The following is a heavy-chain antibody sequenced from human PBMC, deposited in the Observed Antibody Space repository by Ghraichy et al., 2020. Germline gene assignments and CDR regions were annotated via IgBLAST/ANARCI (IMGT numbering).Heavy chain of an antibody. V-gene: IGHV1-69*06. CDR3: ARDPEACSSTSCYTWFDP. CDR1: GGTFSSYA. J-gene: IGHJ5*02. Sequence: SVKVSCKASGGTFSSYAISWVRQAPGQGLEWMGGIIPIFGTANYAQKFQGRVTITADKSTSTAYMELSSLRSEDTAVYYCARDPEACSSTSCYTWFDPWGQGTLVTVSS. CDR2: IIPIFGTA. D-gene: IGHD2-2*02.